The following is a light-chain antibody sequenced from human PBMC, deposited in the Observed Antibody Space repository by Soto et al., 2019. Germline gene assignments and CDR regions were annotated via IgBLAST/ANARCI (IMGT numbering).Light chain of an antibody. CDR2: EVS. J-gene: IGLJ1*01. Sequence: ALTXPPSASGSPGQSVTISCTGTSSDVGGYNYISWYQQHPGKAPKLMIYEVSKRPSGVPDRFSGSKSGNTASLTVSGLQAEDEADYYCSSYAGSNNYVFGTGTKVTVL. CDR1: SSDVGGYNY. V-gene: IGLV2-8*01. CDR3: SSYAGSNNYV.